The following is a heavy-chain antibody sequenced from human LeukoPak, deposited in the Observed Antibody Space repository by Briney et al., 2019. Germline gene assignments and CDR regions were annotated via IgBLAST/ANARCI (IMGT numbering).Heavy chain of an antibody. J-gene: IGHJ4*02. CDR2: IYYSGST. CDR3: ARGKRSSAAVDY. V-gene: IGHV4-59*12. Sequence: SETLSLTCTVSGGSISSYYWSWIRQPPGKGLEWIGYIYYSGSTNKNPSLKSRVTISVDTSKNQFSLKLSSVTAADTAVYYRARGKRSSAAVDYWGQGTLVTVSS. D-gene: IGHD6-13*01. CDR1: GGSISSYY.